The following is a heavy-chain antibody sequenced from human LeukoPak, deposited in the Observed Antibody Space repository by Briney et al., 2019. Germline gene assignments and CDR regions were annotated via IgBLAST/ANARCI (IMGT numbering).Heavy chain of an antibody. V-gene: IGHV1-69*13. CDR3: ARGPFGGEYLVDY. J-gene: IGHJ4*02. CDR2: IIPIFGTA. CDR1: GGTFSSYA. D-gene: IGHD3-16*01. Sequence: ASVNVSCKASGGTFSSYAISWVRQAPGQGLEWMGGIIPIFGTANYAQKFQGRVTITADESTSTAYMELSSLRSEDTAVYYCARGPFGGEYLVDYWGQGTLVTVSS.